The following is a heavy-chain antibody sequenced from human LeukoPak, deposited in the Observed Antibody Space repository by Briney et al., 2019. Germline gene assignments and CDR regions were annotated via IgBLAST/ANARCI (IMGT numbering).Heavy chain of an antibody. CDR3: ARGSFIVGATTPQDFDY. CDR2: ISGSGGRT. Sequence: GGSLRLSCAASGFTFSSYAMSWVRQAPGKGLEWVSAISGSGGRTYYADSVKGRFTISRDNSKNTLYLQMNSLRAEDTAVYYCARGSFIVGATTPQDFDYWGQGTLVTVSS. J-gene: IGHJ4*02. D-gene: IGHD1-26*01. V-gene: IGHV3-23*01. CDR1: GFTFSSYA.